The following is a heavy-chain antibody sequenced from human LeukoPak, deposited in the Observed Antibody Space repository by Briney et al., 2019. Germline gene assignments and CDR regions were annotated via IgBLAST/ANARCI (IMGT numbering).Heavy chain of an antibody. Sequence: GGSLRLSCAASGFTFSSYAMSWVRQAPGKGLEWVSAISGSGGSTYYADSVKGRFAISRDNSKNTLYLQMNSLRAEDTAVYYCAKGNYGSGSYFDYWGQGTLVTVSS. CDR1: GFTFSSYA. J-gene: IGHJ4*02. CDR3: AKGNYGSGSYFDY. D-gene: IGHD3-10*01. CDR2: ISGSGGST. V-gene: IGHV3-23*01.